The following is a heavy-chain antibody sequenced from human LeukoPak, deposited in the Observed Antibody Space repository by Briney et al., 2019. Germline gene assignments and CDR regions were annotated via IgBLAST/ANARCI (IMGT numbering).Heavy chain of an antibody. Sequence: GGSLRVSCAASGFIFGDYAMHWVRQAPGKGLEWVAAIAFDDTDRYYIDSVKGRFTISRDDSKNTLYLHMTSLRAEDTAVHYCTNSDDYGDYWGQGTLVTVSS. CDR3: TNSDDYGDY. CDR1: GFIFGDYA. J-gene: IGHJ4*02. V-gene: IGHV3-30*04. CDR2: IAFDDTDR.